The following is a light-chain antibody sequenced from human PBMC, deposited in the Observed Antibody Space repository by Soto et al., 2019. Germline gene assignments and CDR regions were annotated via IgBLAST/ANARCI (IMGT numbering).Light chain of an antibody. V-gene: IGKV3-15*01. CDR1: QQLPSN. CDR2: GVS. J-gene: IGKJ1*01. CDR3: QQYNNWPPGT. Sequence: EIVLTQSPGTLSLSPGERVTLSCRASQQLPSNYLAWYQHKPGQAPRLLIYGVSTRATGIPARFSGSGSGTEFTLTITSLQSEDFAVYYCQQYNNWPPGTFGQGTKVDIK.